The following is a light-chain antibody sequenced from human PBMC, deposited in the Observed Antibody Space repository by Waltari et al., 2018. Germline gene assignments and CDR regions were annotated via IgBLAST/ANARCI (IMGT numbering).Light chain of an antibody. CDR3: AAWDDSLSGYV. CDR1: SANIGSNP. Sequence: SASGTPGQRVTISCSGSSANIGSNPVNWYQQLPGTAPKLLINNNSQRPSGVPDRFSGSKSGTSASLAISGLLSDDEAEYYCAAWDDSLSGYVFGTGTNVSVL. CDR2: NNS. V-gene: IGLV1-44*01. J-gene: IGLJ1*01.